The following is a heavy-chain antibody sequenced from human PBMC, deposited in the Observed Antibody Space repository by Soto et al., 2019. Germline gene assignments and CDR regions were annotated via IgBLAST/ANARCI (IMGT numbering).Heavy chain of an antibody. CDR2: VYARGAT. CDR1: GASISSYY. Sequence: SETLSLTCSVSGASISSYYCILSRHSSVEGLQWIGRVYARGATNYNPSLKSRVSISGDTSKNQISLKLTSVTAADTAVYYCARSSGDDFFYYGMDVWGHGTTVTVSS. CDR3: ARSSGDDFFYYGMDV. D-gene: IGHD4-17*01. V-gene: IGHV4-59*10. J-gene: IGHJ6*02.